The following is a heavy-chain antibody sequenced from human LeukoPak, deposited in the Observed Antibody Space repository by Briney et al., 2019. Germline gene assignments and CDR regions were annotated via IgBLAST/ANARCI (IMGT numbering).Heavy chain of an antibody. V-gene: IGHV4-59*01. J-gene: IGHJ4*02. CDR2: IYYSGST. D-gene: IGHD6-19*01. CDR3: ARPLYSSGWYALDY. CDR1: GGSMSSYY. Sequence: PSETLSLTCTVSGGSMSSYYWSWLRQPPGKGLAWIGYIYYSGSTNYNPSLKSRVTISVDTSKNQFSLKLSSVTAADTAVYYCARPLYSSGWYALDYWGQGTLVTVSS.